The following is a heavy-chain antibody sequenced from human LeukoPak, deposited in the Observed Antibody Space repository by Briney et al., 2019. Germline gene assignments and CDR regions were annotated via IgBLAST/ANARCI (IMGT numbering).Heavy chain of an antibody. CDR3: AKGPDTSGYYSLDY. CDR1: RFTFSSYD. Sequence: GGSLRLSCAASRFTFSSYDMHWFRQAPGKGLEWVAVISYDGSSKYYADSVKGRFTISRDNSKNTLYVQMNSLRTEDTAIYYCAKGPDTSGYYSLDYWGQGTLVTVSS. CDR2: ISYDGSSK. D-gene: IGHD3-22*01. V-gene: IGHV3-30*18. J-gene: IGHJ4*02.